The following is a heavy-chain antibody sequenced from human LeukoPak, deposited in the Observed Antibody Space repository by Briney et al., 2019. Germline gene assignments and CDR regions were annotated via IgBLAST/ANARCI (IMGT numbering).Heavy chain of an antibody. D-gene: IGHD2/OR15-2a*01. J-gene: IGHJ2*01. V-gene: IGHV1-18*01. Sequence: GASVKVSCKASGYTFTSYGISWVRQAPGQGLEWMGWISAYNGNTNYAQKLQGRVTMTTDTPTSTAYMELRSLRSDDTAVYYCARVSILNEPYWYFDLWGRGTLVAVSS. CDR2: ISAYNGNT. CDR3: ARVSILNEPYWYFDL. CDR1: GYTFTSYG.